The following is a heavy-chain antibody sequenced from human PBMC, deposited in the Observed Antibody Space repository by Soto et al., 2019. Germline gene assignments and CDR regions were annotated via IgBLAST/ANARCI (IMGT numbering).Heavy chain of an antibody. CDR1: GGSITRRNHY. V-gene: IGHV4-39*01. Sequence: SETLSLTCTVAGGSITRRNHYWGWVRQPPGKGLEWVASIHQTGSTYYNPSLRARIRMSIDTSKNRFSLSLTSVTATDTATYFCSTYSYDDHNSRYNDFWGQGTLVTVSS. J-gene: IGHJ4*02. CDR3: STYSYDDHNSRYNDF. D-gene: IGHD3-22*01. CDR2: IHQTGST.